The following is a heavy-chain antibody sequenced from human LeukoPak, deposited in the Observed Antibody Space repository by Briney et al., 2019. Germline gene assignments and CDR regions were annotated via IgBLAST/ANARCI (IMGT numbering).Heavy chain of an antibody. Sequence: PGRSLRLSCAASGFTFSTYGMHWVRQAPGKGLEWVALISYDGSNKYYADSVKGRFTISRDNSKNTLYLQMNSLRAEDTAVYYCARDREYSYGYDYWGQGTLVTVSS. V-gene: IGHV3-30*04. J-gene: IGHJ4*02. CDR2: ISYDGSNK. CDR3: ARDREYSYGYDY. CDR1: GFTFSTYG. D-gene: IGHD5-18*01.